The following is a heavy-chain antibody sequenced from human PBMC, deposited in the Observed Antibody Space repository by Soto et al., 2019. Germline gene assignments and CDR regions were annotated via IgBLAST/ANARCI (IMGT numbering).Heavy chain of an antibody. CDR2: ISGSGGST. V-gene: IGHV3-23*01. CDR1: GFTFSSYA. J-gene: IGHJ4*02. D-gene: IGHD2-2*01. Sequence: GGSLRLSCAASGFTFSSYAMSWVRQAPGKGLEWVSAISGSGGSTYYADSVKGRFTISRDNSKNTLYLQMNSLRAEDMAVYYCAKDRMGLGIVVVPVFDYWGQGTLVTVSS. CDR3: AKDRMGLGIVVVPVFDY.